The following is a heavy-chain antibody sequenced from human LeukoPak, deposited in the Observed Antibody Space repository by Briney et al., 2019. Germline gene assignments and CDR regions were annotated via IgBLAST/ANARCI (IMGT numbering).Heavy chain of an antibody. J-gene: IGHJ4*02. V-gene: IGHV4-34*01. Sequence: SETLSLTCAVYGGSFTGYYWSWIRQPPGMGLEWIGEINHSGSTNYNPSLKSRVTISVDTSKNQFSLKLSSVTAADTAVYYCARSPIYIRVPELGTDYCGQGTLVTVSS. D-gene: IGHD1-26*01. CDR1: GGSFTGYY. CDR3: ARSPIYIRVPELGTDY. CDR2: INHSGST.